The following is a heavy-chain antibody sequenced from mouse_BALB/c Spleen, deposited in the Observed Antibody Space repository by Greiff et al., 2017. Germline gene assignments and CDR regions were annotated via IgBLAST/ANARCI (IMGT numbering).Heavy chain of an antibody. CDR3: ARDEGAFYYGNYGNAMDY. Sequence: VKLMESGPGLVAPSQSLSITCTVSGFSLTSYGVHWVRQPPGKGLEWLGVIWAGGSTNYNSALMSRLSISKDNSKSQVFLKMNSLQTDDTAMYYCARDEGAFYYGNYGNAMDYWGQGTSVTVSS. J-gene: IGHJ4*01. CDR2: IWAGGST. D-gene: IGHD2-1*01. V-gene: IGHV2-9*02. CDR1: GFSLTSYG.